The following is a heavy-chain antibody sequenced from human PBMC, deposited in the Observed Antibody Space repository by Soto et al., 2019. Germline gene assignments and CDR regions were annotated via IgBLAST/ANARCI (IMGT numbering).Heavy chain of an antibody. CDR3: ARAQLVGYYFNY. J-gene: IGHJ4*02. Sequence: SETLSLTCTVSGGSISSGDYYWSWIRQPPGKGLEWIGYIYYSGSTYYNPSLKSRLSISVDTSKNQFSLKLSSVTAADTAVYYCARAQLVGYYFNYWGQGTLVTVSS. CDR2: IYYSGST. D-gene: IGHD2-2*01. CDR1: GGSISSGDYY. V-gene: IGHV4-30-4*01.